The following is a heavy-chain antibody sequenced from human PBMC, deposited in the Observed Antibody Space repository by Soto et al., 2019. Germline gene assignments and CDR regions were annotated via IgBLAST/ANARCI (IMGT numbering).Heavy chain of an antibody. D-gene: IGHD2-15*01. CDR2: ICNSGST. Sequence: PSETLSLTCTVSGGSIRSYCWTWIRQPPGEGLEWIGCICNSGSTNYNPSLKSRVTISIDTSKNQFSLKLSSVTAADTAVYYCARLTPLGYCSGGSCYKAFDIWGQGTMVTVSS. CDR3: ARLTPLGYCSGGSCYKAFDI. CDR1: GGSIRSYC. J-gene: IGHJ3*02. V-gene: IGHV4-4*08.